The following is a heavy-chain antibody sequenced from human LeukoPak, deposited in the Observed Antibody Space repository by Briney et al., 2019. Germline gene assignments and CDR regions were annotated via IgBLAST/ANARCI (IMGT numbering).Heavy chain of an antibody. CDR1: GGSISSYY. D-gene: IGHD3-10*01. Sequence: PSETLSLTCTVPGGSISSYYWSWIRQPAGKGLEWIGRIYTSGSTNYNPSLKSRVTMSVDTSKNQFSLKLSSVTAADTAVYYCARRRRIHGSGSYYGPFDDYWGQGTLVAVSS. V-gene: IGHV4-4*07. CDR2: IYTSGST. CDR3: ARRRRIHGSGSYYGPFDDY. J-gene: IGHJ4*02.